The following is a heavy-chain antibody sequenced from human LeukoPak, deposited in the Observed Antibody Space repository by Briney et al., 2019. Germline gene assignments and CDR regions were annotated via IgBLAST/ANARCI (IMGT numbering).Heavy chain of an antibody. Sequence: ASVKVSCKTSGYTFTSYGISWVRQAPGQGLEWMGWISTSNANTNYAQKLQGRVTMTTDTSTSTAHMELRSLRSDDTAVYYCARPDGRGWDALDYWGQGTLVTVSS. CDR2: ISTSNANT. D-gene: IGHD6-19*01. CDR3: ARPDGRGWDALDY. V-gene: IGHV1-18*01. J-gene: IGHJ4*02. CDR1: GYTFTSYG.